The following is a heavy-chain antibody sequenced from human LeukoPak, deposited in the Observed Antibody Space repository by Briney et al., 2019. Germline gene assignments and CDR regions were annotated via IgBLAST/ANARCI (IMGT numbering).Heavy chain of an antibody. V-gene: IGHV4-59*02. D-gene: IGHD3-3*01. CDR3: ARLDYNDCWSGYYFAY. J-gene: IGHJ4*02. CDR1: GAPVTSYY. Sequence: SETLSLTCTVSGAPVTSYYWSWIRQPPGKGLEWIGYISHSWGTNYNPSLKSRVTISLDRSRNQFSLKLSSVTPADTAVYYCARLDYNDCWSGYYFAYWGQGTLVAVSS. CDR2: ISHSWGT.